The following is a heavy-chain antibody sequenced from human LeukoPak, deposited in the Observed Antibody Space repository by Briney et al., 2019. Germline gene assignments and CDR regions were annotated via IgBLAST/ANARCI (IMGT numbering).Heavy chain of an antibody. V-gene: IGHV4-34*01. Sequence: SETLSLTCAVYGGSFSGNYWSWIRQPPGKGLEWIGEINHSGSTNYNPSLKSRVTISVDTSKNQFSLKLSSVTAADTAVYYCARGADYYDSSGYYVVWGQGTLVTVSS. CDR1: GGSFSGNY. J-gene: IGHJ4*02. D-gene: IGHD3-22*01. CDR3: ARGADYYDSSGYYVV. CDR2: INHSGST.